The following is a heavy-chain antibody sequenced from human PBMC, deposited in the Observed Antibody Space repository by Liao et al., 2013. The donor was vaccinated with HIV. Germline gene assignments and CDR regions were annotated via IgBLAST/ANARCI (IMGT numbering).Heavy chain of an antibody. V-gene: IGHV4-30-4*08. D-gene: IGHD4-17*01. Sequence: QVQLQESAPGLVKPSQTLSLTCTVSGDFISSGDYYWSWIRQPPGKGLEWIGYIYHSGSTYYNPSLKSRVTISIDTSKNQFSLKLSSVTAADTAVYYCARPAFYGEHAFVYLGPRDNGHRL. CDR2: IYHSGST. CDR1: GDFISSGDYY. J-gene: IGHJ3*02. CDR3: ARPAFYGEHAFVY.